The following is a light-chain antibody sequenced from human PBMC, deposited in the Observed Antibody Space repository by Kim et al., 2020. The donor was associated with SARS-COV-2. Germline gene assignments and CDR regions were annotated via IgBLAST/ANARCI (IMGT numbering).Light chain of an antibody. CDR2: DVS. CDR1: SDYDVGYNF. J-gene: IGLJ1*01. CDR3: SSYTSSNTNYV. Sequence: HSSPISCTVHSDYDVGYNFVPWYQRHPDKAPQLLIYDVSNRPSGVSNRFSDSKSGNTASLTISGLQAEDEADYYCSSYTSSNTNYVFGTGTKVTVL. V-gene: IGLV2-14*03.